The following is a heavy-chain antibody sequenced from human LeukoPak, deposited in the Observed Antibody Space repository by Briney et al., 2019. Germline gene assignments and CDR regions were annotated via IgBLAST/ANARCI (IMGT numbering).Heavy chain of an antibody. J-gene: IGHJ3*02. Sequence: PGGSLRLSCAASGFTFSSYAMGWVRQAPGKGLEWVSTISGTGSSTYYADSVKGRFTISRDSSKNTLYLQMNSLRDEDTAVYYCARENIVVVTAIRDAFDIWGQGTMVTVSS. CDR2: ISGTGSST. D-gene: IGHD2-21*02. CDR1: GFTFSSYA. V-gene: IGHV3-23*01. CDR3: ARENIVVVTAIRDAFDI.